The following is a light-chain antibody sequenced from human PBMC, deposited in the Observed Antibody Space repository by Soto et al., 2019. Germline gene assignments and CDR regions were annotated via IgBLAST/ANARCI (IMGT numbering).Light chain of an antibody. CDR3: QQYNVYSRT. CDR1: QGISSY. CDR2: AAS. V-gene: IGKV1-8*01. Sequence: AIRMTQSPSSLSASTGDRVTITCRASQGISSYLAWYQQKPGKAPKLLIYAASTLQSGVPSRFSGSGSGTEFTLTISSLQPDDFATYICQQYNVYSRTFGQGTKVDIK. J-gene: IGKJ1*01.